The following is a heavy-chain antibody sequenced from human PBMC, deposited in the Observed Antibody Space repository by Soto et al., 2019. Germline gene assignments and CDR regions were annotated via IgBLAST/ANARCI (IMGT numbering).Heavy chain of an antibody. CDR1: GFTFSTYA. Sequence: HGGSMRLSCTASGFTFSTYAMSWVRQAPGKGLEWVSAISDSGANTYLADSVEGRFTISRDNSKNTLYLQMNSLRAEDTAVYYCARVEGYARNYYYYGMDFWCQGISVSLSS. D-gene: IGHD2-8*01. J-gene: IGHJ6*02. V-gene: IGHV3-23*01. CDR3: ARVEGYARNYYYYGMDF. CDR2: ISDSGANT.